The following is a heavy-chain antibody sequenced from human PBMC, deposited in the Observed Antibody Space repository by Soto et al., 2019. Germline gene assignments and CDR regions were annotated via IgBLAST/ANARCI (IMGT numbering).Heavy chain of an antibody. CDR3: ARSGTYYYYYYMDV. CDR2: INHSGST. CDR1: GGSFSGYY. J-gene: IGHJ6*03. Sequence: LSLTCAVYGGSFSGYYWSWIRQPPGKGLEWIGEINHSGSTNYNPSLKSRVTISVDTSKNQFSLKLSSVTAADTAVYYCARSGTYYYYYYMDVWGKGTTVTVSS. V-gene: IGHV4-34*01. D-gene: IGHD1-1*01.